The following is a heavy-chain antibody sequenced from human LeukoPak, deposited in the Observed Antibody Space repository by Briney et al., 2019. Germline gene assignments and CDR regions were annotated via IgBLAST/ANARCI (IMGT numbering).Heavy chain of an antibody. CDR2: INPNSGGT. J-gene: IGHJ3*02. CDR1: GYTFTGYY. CDR3: AREFTAMVRIDI. Sequence: ASVKVSCKASGYTFTGYYMHWVRQAPGQGLEWMGWINPNSGGTNYAQKFQGRVTMTRDTSISTAYMELSRLRSDDTAVYYCAREFTAMVRIDIWGQGTMVTVSS. V-gene: IGHV1-2*02. D-gene: IGHD5-18*01.